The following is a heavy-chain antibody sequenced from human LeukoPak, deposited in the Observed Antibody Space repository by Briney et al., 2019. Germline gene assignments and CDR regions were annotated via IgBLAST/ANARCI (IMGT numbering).Heavy chain of an antibody. CDR3: ARGGPSSGYYYALDY. V-gene: IGHV1-2*02. J-gene: IGHJ4*02. CDR2: INPNSGGT. D-gene: IGHD3-22*01. CDR1: GYTFTSYG. Sequence: GASVKVSCKASGYTFTSYGISWVRQAPGQGLEWMGWINPNSGGTNYAQKFQGRVTMTRDTSISTAYMELSRLRSDDTAVYYCARGGPSSGYYYALDYWGQGTLVTVSS.